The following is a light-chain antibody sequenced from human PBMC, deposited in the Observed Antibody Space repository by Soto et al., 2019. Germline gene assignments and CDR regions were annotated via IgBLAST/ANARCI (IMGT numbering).Light chain of an antibody. CDR3: QQYNSYSWT. CDR2: DAS. CDR1: QSISSW. Sequence: DIQMTQSPSTLSATAGDRVTITCRASQSISSWLAWYQHKPGKAPKLLIYDASSLESGVPSRFSGSGSGTEFTLTISSLQPDDFATYYCQQYNSYSWTVGQGTKVDIK. V-gene: IGKV1-5*01. J-gene: IGKJ1*01.